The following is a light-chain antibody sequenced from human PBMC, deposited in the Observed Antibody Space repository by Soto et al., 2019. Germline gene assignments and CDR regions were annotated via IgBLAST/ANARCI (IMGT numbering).Light chain of an antibody. CDR2: GAS. J-gene: IGKJ3*01. Sequence: EIVMTQSPATLSVSPGERATLSCRASQSVSSNLAWYQQKPGQAPRLLIYGASTKATGIPARFSGSGSETEFTLTISSLQSEDFAGCFCQQYNNWPFTVGPGTKVDIK. CDR1: QSVSSN. V-gene: IGKV3-15*01. CDR3: QQYNNWPFT.